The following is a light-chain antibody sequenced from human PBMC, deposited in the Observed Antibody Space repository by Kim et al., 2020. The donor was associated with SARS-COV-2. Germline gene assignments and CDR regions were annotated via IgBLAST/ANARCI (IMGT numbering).Light chain of an antibody. CDR3: QHYNNWPPWT. Sequence: EIVMTQSPATLSVSPGERATLSCRASQSVSSNLAWYQHKPGQAPRLVIYGASTRATGVPARFSGSGSGTEFTLTISSLQSEDFAVYYCQHYNNWPPWTIGQGTKVDIK. CDR1: QSVSSN. CDR2: GAS. J-gene: IGKJ1*01. V-gene: IGKV3-15*01.